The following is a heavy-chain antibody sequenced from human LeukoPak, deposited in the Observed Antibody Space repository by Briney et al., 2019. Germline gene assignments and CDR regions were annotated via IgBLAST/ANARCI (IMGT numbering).Heavy chain of an antibody. J-gene: IGHJ4*02. Sequence: SETLSLTCTVSGGSISSGGYYWSWIRQHPGKGLEWNGYIYYSGSTYYNPSLKSRVTISVDTSKNQFSLKLSSVTAADTAVYYCASGERYCSSTSCYALDYWGQGTLVTVSS. CDR2: IYYSGST. CDR3: ASGERYCSSTSCYALDY. D-gene: IGHD2-2*01. V-gene: IGHV4-31*03. CDR1: GGSISSGGYY.